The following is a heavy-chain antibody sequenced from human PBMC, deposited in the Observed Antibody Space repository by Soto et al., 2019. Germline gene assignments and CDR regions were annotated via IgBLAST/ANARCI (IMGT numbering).Heavy chain of an antibody. CDR3: ASQRYYDISGKYYFDY. CDR2: IIPIFGTA. V-gene: IGHV1-69*01. D-gene: IGHD3-22*01. Sequence: QVQLVQSGAEVKKPGSSVRVSYKASGCTFSSYAISWVRQAPGQGLEWMVGIIPIFGTANYAQKFQGRVTITADESTSTDYMGLRSLRSEDMAVYYCASQRYYDISGKYYFDYWGEGTLV. CDR1: GCTFSSYA. J-gene: IGHJ4*02.